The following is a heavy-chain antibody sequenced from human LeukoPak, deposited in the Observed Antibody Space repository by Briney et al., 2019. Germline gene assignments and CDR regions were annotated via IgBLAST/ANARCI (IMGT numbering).Heavy chain of an antibody. CDR1: GGSISSYY. J-gene: IGHJ3*02. CDR2: IYYSGST. CDR3: ARYVFDLRAFDI. D-gene: IGHD3-16*01. V-gene: IGHV4-59*01. Sequence: PSETLSLTCTVSGGSISSYYWSWIRQPPGKGLEWIGYIYYSGSTNYNPSLKSRVTISVDTSKNQFSLKLSSVTAADTAVYYCARYVFDLRAFDIWGHGTMVTVSS.